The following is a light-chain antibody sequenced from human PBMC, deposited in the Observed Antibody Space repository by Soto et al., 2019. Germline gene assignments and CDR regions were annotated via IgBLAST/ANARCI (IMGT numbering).Light chain of an antibody. CDR2: KDS. CDR3: QSADTRGTYVV. CDR1: ALLKQY. Sequence: SYELTQPPSVSVSPGQTVRITCSGDALLKQYTYWYQQKPGQAPVLVIYKDSERPSGIPERFSGSNSGTTVTLTISGVQTEDEADFYCQSADTRGTYVVFGGGTKLTVL. J-gene: IGLJ2*01. V-gene: IGLV3-25*02.